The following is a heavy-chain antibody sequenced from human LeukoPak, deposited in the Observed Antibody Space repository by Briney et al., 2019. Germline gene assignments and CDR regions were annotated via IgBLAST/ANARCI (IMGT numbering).Heavy chain of an antibody. CDR1: GFTFSRYW. CDR2: IYPGDSDT. CDR3: AVGWPYFDY. Sequence: GGSLRLSCAASGFTFSRYWMSWVRQAPGKGLEWVGIIYPGDSDTRYSPSFQGQVTISADKSISTAYLQCSSLKASDTAMYYCAVGWPYFDYWGQGTLVTVSS. V-gene: IGHV5-51*01. D-gene: IGHD2-15*01. J-gene: IGHJ4*02.